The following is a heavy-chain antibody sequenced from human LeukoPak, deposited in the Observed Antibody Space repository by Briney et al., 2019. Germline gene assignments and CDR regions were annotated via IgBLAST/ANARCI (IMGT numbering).Heavy chain of an antibody. CDR3: GPDH. J-gene: IGHJ4*02. CDR1: GFSFSDYN. Sequence: PGRSLRLSCAASGFSFSDYNIHWIRQAPGKGLEWVAVISLDGRNKYYADSVRGRFTISRDNSKNTLYLQMNSLRPEDTAVYYCGPDHWGQGTLVTVSS. V-gene: IGHV3-30*03. CDR2: ISLDGRNK.